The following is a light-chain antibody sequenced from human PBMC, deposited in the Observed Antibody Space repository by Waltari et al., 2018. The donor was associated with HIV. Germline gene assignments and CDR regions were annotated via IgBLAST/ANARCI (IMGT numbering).Light chain of an antibody. CDR3: QQSYSFPHT. Sequence: DIQMTQSPSSLSASVGDRVTITCRASQSIRTNLNWYQQKAGKAPKLLIFAATSLQTGVPYRVSGGGSGTDFRLTISSLQHEDFATYYCQQSYSFPHTFGQGTKLEIK. J-gene: IGKJ2*01. CDR2: AAT. V-gene: IGKV1-39*01. CDR1: QSIRTN.